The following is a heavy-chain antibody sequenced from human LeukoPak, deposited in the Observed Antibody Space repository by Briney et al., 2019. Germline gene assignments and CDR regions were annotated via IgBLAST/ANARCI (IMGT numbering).Heavy chain of an antibody. D-gene: IGHD3-22*01. CDR2: INHSGNT. J-gene: IGHJ4*02. Sequence: SETLSLTCAVYGGSFSGYYWSWIRQPPGKGLEWIGEINHSGNTNYNPSPKSRVIISVDTSKKQFSLKLSSVTAADTAVYYCARAPDYYDSSGYGGPFDYWGQGSLVTVSS. V-gene: IGHV4-34*01. CDR1: GGSFSGYY. CDR3: ARAPDYYDSSGYGGPFDY.